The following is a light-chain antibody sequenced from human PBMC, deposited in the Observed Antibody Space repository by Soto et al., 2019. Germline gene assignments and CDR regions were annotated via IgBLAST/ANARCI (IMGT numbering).Light chain of an antibody. V-gene: IGKV3-11*01. CDR3: QQRGNWPPWT. Sequence: EIVLTQSPGTLSLSPGERATLSCRAIQTLSNSFIAWYQQKPGQAPRLLIYGATNRATGIPARFSGSGSGTDFTLTISSLEADDFAVYYCQQRGNWPPWTFGQGTKVDNK. CDR1: QTLSNSF. CDR2: GAT. J-gene: IGKJ1*01.